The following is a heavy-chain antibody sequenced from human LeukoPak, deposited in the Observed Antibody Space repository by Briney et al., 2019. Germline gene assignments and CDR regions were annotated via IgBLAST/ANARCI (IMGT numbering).Heavy chain of an antibody. V-gene: IGHV4-38-2*02. CDR2: IYHSGGT. CDR1: GYSISSGYY. J-gene: IGHJ1*01. CDR3: AKGGDAYKVGNY. Sequence: SETLSLTCTVSGYSISSGYYWGWIRQPPGKGLEWIGSIYHSGGTYYNPSLKSRVTISVDTSKNQFSLRLTSVTAADTAMCYCAKGGDAYKVGNYWGPGTMVTVSS. D-gene: IGHD5-24*01.